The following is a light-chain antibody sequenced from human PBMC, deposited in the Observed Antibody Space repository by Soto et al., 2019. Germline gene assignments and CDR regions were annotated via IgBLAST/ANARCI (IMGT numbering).Light chain of an antibody. CDR3: QVWDSHVV. CDR2: RDY. CDR1: NIGSKN. J-gene: IGLJ2*01. V-gene: IGLV3-9*01. Sequence: SYELTQPLSVSVALGQTARITCGGNNIGSKNVHWYQQKPGQAPVLVIYRDYNRPSGIPERFSGSNSGNTATLTISRAQAGDEADYYCQVWDSHVVFGGGTKVTVL.